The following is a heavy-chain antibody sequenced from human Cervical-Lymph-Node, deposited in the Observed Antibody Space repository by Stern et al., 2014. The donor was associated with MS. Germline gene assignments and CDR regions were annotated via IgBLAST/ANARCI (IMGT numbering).Heavy chain of an antibody. D-gene: IGHD6-19*01. Sequence: QVQLQESGPGLVKPSETLSLTCTVSGGSISSSNYYWGWNRQSPGKGLEWIGSINYSGSTYYNPSLKSRVTISVDTFKSQFSLKLPSVTAADTAVYYCAREMGAVASHGIDHWGQGALVTVSS. CDR2: INYSGST. CDR3: AREMGAVASHGIDH. CDR1: GGSISSSNYY. J-gene: IGHJ4*02. V-gene: IGHV4-39*02.